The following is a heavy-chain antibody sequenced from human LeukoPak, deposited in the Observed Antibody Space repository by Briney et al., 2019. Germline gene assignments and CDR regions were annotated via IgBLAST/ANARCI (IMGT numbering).Heavy chain of an antibody. CDR1: GGSISSHY. V-gene: IGHV4-59*11. D-gene: IGHD5-18*01. CDR2: IYDSGSI. Sequence: PSETLSLTCTVSGGSISSHYWSWIRQPPGKGLEWIGYIYDSGSINYNPSLKSRVTISVDTSKNQFSLKLSSVTAADTAVYYCAVDTAMVRFSFDYWGQGTLVTVSS. CDR3: AVDTAMVRFSFDY. J-gene: IGHJ4*02.